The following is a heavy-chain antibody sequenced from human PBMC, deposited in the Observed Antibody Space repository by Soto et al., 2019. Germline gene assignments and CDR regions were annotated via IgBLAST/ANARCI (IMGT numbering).Heavy chain of an antibody. CDR2: IYSSGST. V-gene: IGHV4-4*09. CDR1: GGSMTHHY. CDR3: ARRMDTSSWHDY. D-gene: IGHD6-13*01. Sequence: PSETLSLTCTVSGGSMTHHYWSWIRQPPGKGLEWVGYIYSSGSTNYNPPLKSRVAISVDTSKNQFSLELTSVTAADTAVYYCARRMDTSSWHDYWGRGTLVTVSS. J-gene: IGHJ4*02.